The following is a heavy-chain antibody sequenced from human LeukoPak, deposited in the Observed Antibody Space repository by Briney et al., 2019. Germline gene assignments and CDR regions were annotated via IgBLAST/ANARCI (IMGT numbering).Heavy chain of an antibody. CDR2: IYYSGST. D-gene: IGHD3-16*01. CDR1: GGSISSSSYY. J-gene: IGHJ3*02. V-gene: IGHV4-39*01. Sequence: SETLSLTCTVSGGSISSSSYYWGWIRQPPGKGLEWIGSIYYSGSTYYNPSLKSRVTISVDTSKNQFSLKLSSVTAADTAVYYCARLGGYLDAFDIRGQGTMVTVSS. CDR3: ARLGGYLDAFDI.